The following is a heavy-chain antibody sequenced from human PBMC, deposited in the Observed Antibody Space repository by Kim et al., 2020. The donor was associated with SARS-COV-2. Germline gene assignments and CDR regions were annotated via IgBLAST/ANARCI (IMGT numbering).Heavy chain of an antibody. CDR2: IYYSGST. CDR3: AVGDYYDSSGYSPFDY. Sequence: SETLSLTCTVSGGSISSYYWSWIRQPPGKGLEWIGYIYYSGSTNYNPSLKSRVTISVDTSKNQFSLKLSSVTAADTAVYYCAVGDYYDSSGYSPFDYWG. J-gene: IGHJ4*01. D-gene: IGHD3-22*01. V-gene: IGHV4-59*01. CDR1: GGSISSYY.